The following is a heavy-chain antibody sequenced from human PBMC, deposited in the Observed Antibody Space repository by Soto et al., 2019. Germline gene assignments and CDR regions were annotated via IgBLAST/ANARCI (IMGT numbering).Heavy chain of an antibody. D-gene: IGHD6-6*01. V-gene: IGHV3-33*06. CDR2: IWYDGSNK. Sequence: SGGSLRLSCAASGFTFSSYGMHWVRQAPGKGLEWVAVIWYDGSNKDYADSVKGRFTISRDNSKNTPYLQMNSLSAEDTAVYYCANPWVTSITDRPQRFDYWGRGTLVTVSS. CDR1: GFTFSSYG. J-gene: IGHJ4*02. CDR3: ANPWVTSITDRPQRFDY.